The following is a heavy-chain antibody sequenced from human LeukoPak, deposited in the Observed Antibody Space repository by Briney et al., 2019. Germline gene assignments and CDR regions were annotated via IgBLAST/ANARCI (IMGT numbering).Heavy chain of an antibody. J-gene: IGHJ4*02. Sequence: PGGSLRLSCAASGFPFSIYWMIWVRQAPGKGLEWVANIKQDGSEKYYVDSVKGRFTISRDNAKNSLYLQMNSLRAEDTSVYYCARAGIVAPDYWGQGTVVTVSS. CDR2: IKQDGSEK. CDR1: GFPFSIYW. D-gene: IGHD2-21*01. CDR3: ARAGIVAPDY. V-gene: IGHV3-7*04.